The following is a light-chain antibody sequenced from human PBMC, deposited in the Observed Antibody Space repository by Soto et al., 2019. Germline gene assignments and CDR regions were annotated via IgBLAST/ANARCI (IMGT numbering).Light chain of an antibody. J-gene: IGKJ1*01. CDR2: GAS. V-gene: IGKV3-20*01. CDR1: QSVSNNY. CDR3: QQYGSSGT. Sequence: EIVLTQSPCTLSLSPGERSTLSCMASQSVSNNYLAWYQQKPGQAPRLLIYGASNRATGIPDRFSGSGSGTDFTLTISRLEPEDFAVYYCQQYGSSGTFGQGTKVDI.